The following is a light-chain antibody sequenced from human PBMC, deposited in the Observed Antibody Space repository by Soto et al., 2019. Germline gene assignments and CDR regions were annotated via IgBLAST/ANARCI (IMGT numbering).Light chain of an antibody. CDR1: QSLVYSDGNSY. Sequence: DVVMTQSPLSLPVTLGQPASISCRSSQSLVYSDGNSYLSWFQQRPGQSPRRLIYRASNRDSGVPDRFSGSGSGTDFTLKISRVEVEDVGVYYCMQGKYWPPITLGQGTRLEI. CDR2: RAS. CDR3: MQGKYWPPIT. J-gene: IGKJ5*01. V-gene: IGKV2-30*01.